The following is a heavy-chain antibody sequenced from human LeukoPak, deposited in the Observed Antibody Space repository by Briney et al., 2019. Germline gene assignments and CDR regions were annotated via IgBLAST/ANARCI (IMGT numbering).Heavy chain of an antibody. D-gene: IGHD5-24*01. CDR2: ISSSGSSI. Sequence: GGSLRLSCAASGFIFSSYEMNWVRQAPGKGLEWASYISSSGSSIYYADSVKGRFTISRDNAKNSLYLQMNSLGAEDTAVYYCARESREMATLIDYWGQGTLVTVSS. CDR3: ARESREMATLIDY. CDR1: GFIFSSYE. V-gene: IGHV3-48*03. J-gene: IGHJ4*02.